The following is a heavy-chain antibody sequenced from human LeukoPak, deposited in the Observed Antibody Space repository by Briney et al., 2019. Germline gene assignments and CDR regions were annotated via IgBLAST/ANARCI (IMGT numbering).Heavy chain of an antibody. J-gene: IGHJ4*02. V-gene: IGHV3-48*04. CDR2: ISGSSRTM. Sequence: PGGSLRLSCAASGFTFSSYSMHWIRQAPGKGLEWVSYISGSSRTMYYADSVKGRFTISRDNAKNSLYLQMNSLRAEDTAVHYCARDLGLYDYGGNIDYWGQGTLVTVSS. CDR3: ARDLGLYDYGGNIDY. CDR1: GFTFSSYS. D-gene: IGHD4-23*01.